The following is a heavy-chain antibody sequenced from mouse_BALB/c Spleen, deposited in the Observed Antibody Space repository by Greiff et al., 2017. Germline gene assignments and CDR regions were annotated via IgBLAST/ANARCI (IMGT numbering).Heavy chain of an antibody. CDR3: AREGYERDYYAMDY. Sequence: EVKVVESGGGLVKPGGSLKLSCAASGFTFSSYAMSWVRQSPEKRLEWVAEISSGGSYTYYPDTVTGRFTISRDNAKNTLYLEMSSLRSEDTAMYYCAREGYERDYYAMDYWGQGTSVTVSS. J-gene: IGHJ4*01. CDR2: ISSGGSYT. CDR1: GFTFSSYA. V-gene: IGHV5-9-4*01. D-gene: IGHD2-2*01.